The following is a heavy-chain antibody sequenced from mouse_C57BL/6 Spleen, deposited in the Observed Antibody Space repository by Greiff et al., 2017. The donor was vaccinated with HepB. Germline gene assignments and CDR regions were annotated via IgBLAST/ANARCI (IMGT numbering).Heavy chain of an antibody. D-gene: IGHD1-1*01. J-gene: IGHJ3*01. V-gene: IGHV5-6*01. CDR3: ARPNYYGSSRFAY. CDR1: GFTFSSYG. Sequence: DVQLVESGGDLVKPGGSLKLSCAASGFTFSSYGMSWVRQTPEKRLEWVATISSGGSYSYYPDSVKGRFTISRDNAKNTLYLQMSSLKSEDTAMYYCARPNYYGSSRFAYWGQGTLVTVSA. CDR2: ISSGGSYS.